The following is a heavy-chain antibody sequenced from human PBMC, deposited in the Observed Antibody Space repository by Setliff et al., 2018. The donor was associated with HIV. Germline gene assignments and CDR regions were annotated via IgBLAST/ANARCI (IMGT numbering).Heavy chain of an antibody. CDR3: ARHKTHYDFYAFDV. D-gene: IGHD3-3*01. J-gene: IGHJ3*01. Sequence: SETLSLTCTVSGGSFSSSTYSWGWIRQPPGMGLEWIGSIHSSGTTDYNPSPKGRVAMSVDTSRSQFSLKLRSVTAADTAIYYCARHKTHYDFYAFDVWGQGTMVTVSS. V-gene: IGHV4-39*01. CDR1: GGSFSSSTYS. CDR2: IHSSGTT.